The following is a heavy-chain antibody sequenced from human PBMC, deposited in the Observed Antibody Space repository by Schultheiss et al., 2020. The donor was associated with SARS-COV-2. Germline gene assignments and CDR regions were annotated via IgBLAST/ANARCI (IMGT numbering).Heavy chain of an antibody. CDR3: AKDHDVVVVAGPFDY. CDR1: GFTFNSYW. J-gene: IGHJ4*02. V-gene: IGHV3-74*01. CDR2: ITPDGRST. D-gene: IGHD2-15*01. Sequence: GGSLRLSCAASGFTFNSYWMHWVRQAPGKGLVWVSRITPDGRSTNYADSVKGRFTISRDNAENTLYLQMNSLRAEDTAVYYCAKDHDVVVVAGPFDYWGQGTLVTVSS.